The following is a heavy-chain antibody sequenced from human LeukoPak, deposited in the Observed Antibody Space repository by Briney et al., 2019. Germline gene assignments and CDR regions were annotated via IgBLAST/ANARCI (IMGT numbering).Heavy chain of an antibody. CDR1: GGSISSSSYY. Sequence: SETLSLTCTVSGGSISSSSYYWGWIRQPPGKGLEWIGCIYYTGSTYYNPSLKSRVTISVDTSKNQFSLKLSSVTAADTAVYYCARYLYYYDSNGYYYYYMDVWGKGTTVTVSS. CDR2: IYYTGST. J-gene: IGHJ6*03. V-gene: IGHV4-39*07. CDR3: ARYLYYYDSNGYYYYYMDV. D-gene: IGHD3-22*01.